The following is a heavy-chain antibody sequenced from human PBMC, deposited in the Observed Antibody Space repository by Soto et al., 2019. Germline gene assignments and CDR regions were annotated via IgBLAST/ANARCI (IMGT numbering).Heavy chain of an antibody. Sequence: DVQLVESGGGLVQPGRSLRLSCAASGFSFDDYAMHWVRQAPGKGMEWVSGISWNGGSIGYADSVKGRFTISRDNAKDSLYLPMNSLRAEDTALYYCAKDHYGSAIYGMDVWGQGTTVTVSS. CDR2: ISWNGGSI. CDR3: AKDHYGSAIYGMDV. D-gene: IGHD3-10*01. CDR1: GFSFDDYA. V-gene: IGHV3-9*01. J-gene: IGHJ6*02.